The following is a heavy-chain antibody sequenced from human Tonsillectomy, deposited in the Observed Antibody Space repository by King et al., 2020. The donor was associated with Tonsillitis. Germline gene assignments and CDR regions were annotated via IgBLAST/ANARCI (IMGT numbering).Heavy chain of an antibody. D-gene: IGHD2-2*01. Sequence: VQLQESGPGLVKPSQNLSLTCTVSGGSISSGTYYWSWIRQPAGKGLEWIGRIYTSGSTNYNPSLKSRVTMSVDTSKNQFSLKLSSVSAADTAVYYCARDVYLGYCSSASCEYWFDPWGQGTLVTVSS. CDR2: IYTSGST. CDR1: GGSISSGTYY. J-gene: IGHJ5*02. V-gene: IGHV4-61*02. CDR3: ARDVYLGYCSSASCEYWFDP.